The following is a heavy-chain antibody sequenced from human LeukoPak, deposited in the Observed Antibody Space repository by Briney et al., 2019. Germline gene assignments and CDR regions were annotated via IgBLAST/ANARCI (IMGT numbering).Heavy chain of an antibody. CDR3: TTAARYGENWFDP. CDR1: GFTFGNYA. Sequence: GGSLRLSCAASGFTFGNYAMSWVRQAPGKGREWVGRIKSKTDGGTTDYAAHVKGRFTISRDDSKNTLYLQMNSLKTEDTALYYCTTAARYGENWFDPWGQGTLVTVSS. J-gene: IGHJ5*02. D-gene: IGHD4-17*01. V-gene: IGHV3-15*01. CDR2: IKSKTDGGTT.